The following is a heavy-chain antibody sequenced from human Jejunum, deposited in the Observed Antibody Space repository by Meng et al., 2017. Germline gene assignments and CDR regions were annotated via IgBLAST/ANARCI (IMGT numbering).Heavy chain of an antibody. J-gene: IGHJ4*02. Sequence: VTRPPTVPGPVNHSQTRSLPCAISGDSVSSNSAAWNWIRQSPSRGLEWLGRTYYRSKYYNDYALSVKSRITINPDTSKNQFSLQLNSVTPEDTAIYYCARDWGDVRGGFDFWGQGTLVTVSS. CDR1: GDSVSSNSAA. CDR3: ARDWGDVRGGFDF. CDR2: TYYRSKYYN. V-gene: IGHV6-1*01. D-gene: IGHD3-10*02.